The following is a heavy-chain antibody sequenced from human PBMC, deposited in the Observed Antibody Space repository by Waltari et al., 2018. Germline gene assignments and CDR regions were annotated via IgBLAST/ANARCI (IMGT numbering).Heavy chain of an antibody. Sequence: EVQLVESGGGLVQPGGSLRLSCAASGFTFSYYWMHWVRPAPGKGLVWVSRISSDGSSTSYADSVKGRFTISRDNAKNTLYLQMNSLRAEDTAVYYCARDGYSYGLGTFDIWGQGTMVTVSS. CDR2: ISSDGSST. J-gene: IGHJ3*02. D-gene: IGHD5-18*01. V-gene: IGHV3-74*01. CDR1: GFTFSYYW. CDR3: ARDGYSYGLGTFDI.